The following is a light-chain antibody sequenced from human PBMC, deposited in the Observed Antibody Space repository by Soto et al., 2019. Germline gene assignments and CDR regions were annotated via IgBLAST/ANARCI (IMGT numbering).Light chain of an antibody. Sequence: EIVLTQSPATLSLSPGERATLSCGASQSVSSSYLAWYQQKPGLAPRLLLYDASSRATGIPDRFSGSGSGTDFTLTISRLEPEDFAVYYCQQYGSSPRTFGQGTKLEIK. V-gene: IGKV3D-20*01. CDR1: QSVSSSY. J-gene: IGKJ2*01. CDR3: QQYGSSPRT. CDR2: DAS.